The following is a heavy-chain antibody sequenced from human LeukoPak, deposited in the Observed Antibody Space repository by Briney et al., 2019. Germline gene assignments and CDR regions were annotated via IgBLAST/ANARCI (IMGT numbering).Heavy chain of an antibody. V-gene: IGHV3-30*02. CDR1: GFTFSSYS. D-gene: IGHD2-2*01. Sequence: GRSLRLSCAASGFTFSSYSMNWVRQAPGKGLEWVAFIRYDGSNKYYADSAKGRFTISRDNSKNTLYLQMNSLRAEDTAVYYCANFHAGVVPAAMSAFDIWGQGTMVTVSS. CDR3: ANFHAGVVPAAMSAFDI. J-gene: IGHJ3*02. CDR2: IRYDGSNK.